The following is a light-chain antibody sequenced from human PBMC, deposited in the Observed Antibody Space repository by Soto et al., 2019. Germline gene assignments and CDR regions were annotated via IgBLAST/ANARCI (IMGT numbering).Light chain of an antibody. J-gene: IGKJ4*01. CDR2: DAS. CDR3: QQYNNWPPLT. CDR1: QSVSSN. Sequence: EMVMTQSPATLSVSPGERATLSCRASQSVSSNLAWYQQKPGQAPRLLISDASDRATGIPARFSGSGSGTEFTLTITILQSEDFAVYYCQQYNNWPPLTFSGGTKADIK. V-gene: IGKV3-15*01.